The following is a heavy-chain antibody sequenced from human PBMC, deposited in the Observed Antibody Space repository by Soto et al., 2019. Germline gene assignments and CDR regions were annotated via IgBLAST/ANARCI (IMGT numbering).Heavy chain of an antibody. CDR1: GYTFTGYY. J-gene: IGHJ6*02. CDR2: INPNSGGT. V-gene: IGHV1-2*02. D-gene: IGHD1-7*01. Sequence: GASVKVSCKASGYTFTGYYMHWVRQAPGQGLEWMGWINPNSGGTNYAQKFQGRVTMTRDTSISTAYMELSRLRSDDTAVYYCARDPGSITGTTGGYYYYGMDVWGQGTTVTVSS. CDR3: ARDPGSITGTTGGYYYYGMDV.